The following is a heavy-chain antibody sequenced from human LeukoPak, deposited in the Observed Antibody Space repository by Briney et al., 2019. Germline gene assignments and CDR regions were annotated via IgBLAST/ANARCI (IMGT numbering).Heavy chain of an antibody. CDR3: ARDPWSYHSA. V-gene: IGHV3-53*01. J-gene: IGHJ3*01. CDR2: IYSGGTT. CDR1: GFTVSYNY. Sequence: GGSLRLSCAASGFTVSYNYMSWVRQAPGKGLEWVSAIYSGGTTYYADSVKGRFTISRDNAKNSLYLQMNSLRAEDTAVYYCARDPWSYHSAWGQGTMVTVSS. D-gene: IGHD2-8*02.